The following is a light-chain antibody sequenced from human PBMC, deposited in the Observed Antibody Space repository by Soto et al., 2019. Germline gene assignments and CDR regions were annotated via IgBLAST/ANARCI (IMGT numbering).Light chain of an antibody. CDR3: QQRSSWPLT. CDR2: DTS. V-gene: IGKV3-11*01. Sequence: IVLTQSPSTLSLSPGERATLSCRASQSARSYLAWYQQKPGQAPRLLIYDTSNRATGIPARFSGSGSGTDFTLTISSLEPEDFAVYYCQQRSSWPLTFGGGTKVDIK. CDR1: QSARSY. J-gene: IGKJ4*01.